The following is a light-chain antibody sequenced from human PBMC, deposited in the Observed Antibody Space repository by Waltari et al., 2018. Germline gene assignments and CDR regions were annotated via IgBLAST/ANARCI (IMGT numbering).Light chain of an antibody. CDR2: EGS. V-gene: IGLV2-23*01. CDR1: SSDVGSYNL. J-gene: IGLJ3*02. Sequence: QSALTQPASVSGSPGQSITISCTGTSSDVGSYNLVSWYQQHPGKAPKLMIYEGSKRLSGVSNRFSGSKSGNTASLTISGLQAEDEADYDGCSYAGSSPLRVFGGGTKLTV. CDR3: CSYAGSSPLRV.